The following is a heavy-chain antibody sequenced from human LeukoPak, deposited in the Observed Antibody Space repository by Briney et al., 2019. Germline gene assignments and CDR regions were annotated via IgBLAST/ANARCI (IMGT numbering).Heavy chain of an antibody. J-gene: IGHJ4*02. Sequence: GGSLRLSCAASGFSFSSYTMNWVRQAPGKGQEWVSSISGSGIYMYYADSVKGRFTIFRDNAENSLYLQMDSLGVEDTAVYYCARDLGGYSSSSTVYWGQGTLVTVSS. CDR1: GFSFSSYT. V-gene: IGHV3-21*06. CDR2: ISGSGIYM. CDR3: ARDLGGYSSSSTVY. D-gene: IGHD6-6*01.